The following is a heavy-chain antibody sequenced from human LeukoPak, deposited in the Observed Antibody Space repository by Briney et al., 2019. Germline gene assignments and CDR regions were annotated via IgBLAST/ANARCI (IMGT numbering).Heavy chain of an antibody. V-gene: IGHV3-53*01. Sequence: GGSLRLSCAASGSTVRSTSLTWVRKPPGKGRERVSTIYSDGSTSSAHSVKGQFTISRDNSKNMLYLNINRLTAEARAVDTCVLGYCSGVSCYHDYWGQGTLVTVSS. D-gene: IGHD2-15*01. CDR2: IYSDGST. CDR3: VLGYCSGVSCYHDY. J-gene: IGHJ4*02. CDR1: GSTVRSTS.